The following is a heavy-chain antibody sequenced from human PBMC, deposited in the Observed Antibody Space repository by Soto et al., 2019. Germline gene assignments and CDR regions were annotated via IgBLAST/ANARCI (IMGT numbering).Heavy chain of an antibody. CDR1: GFTFRSYG. CDR3: AYPSSRSSMIHAFDI. J-gene: IGHJ3*02. CDR2: ISYDGSNK. V-gene: IGHV3-30*03. Sequence: GGSLRLSCTASGFTFRSYGMHWVRQAPGKGLEWVAVISYDGSNKYYADSVKGRFTISRDNSKNTLSLQMNSLRAEDTAVYYCAYPSSRSSMIHAFDIWGQGTMVTVSS. D-gene: IGHD6-6*01.